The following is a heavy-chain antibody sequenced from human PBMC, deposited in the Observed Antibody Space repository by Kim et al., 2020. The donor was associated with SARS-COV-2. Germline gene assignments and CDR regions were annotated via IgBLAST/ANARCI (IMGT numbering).Heavy chain of an antibody. Sequence: GRFTISRDNSKNPLYLQMNSLRTEDTAVYYCAKEGGITYYYGSGTQYFDCWGQGTLVTVSS. J-gene: IGHJ4*02. CDR3: AKEGGITYYYGSGTQYFDC. D-gene: IGHD3-10*01. V-gene: IGHV3-30*02.